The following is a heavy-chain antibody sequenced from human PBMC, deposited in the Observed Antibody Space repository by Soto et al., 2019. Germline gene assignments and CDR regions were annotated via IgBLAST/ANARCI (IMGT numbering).Heavy chain of an antibody. CDR1: GGSISSYY. V-gene: IGHV4-59*08. CDR3: ARTIVVVTAQYNWFDP. CDR2: IYYSGST. Sequence: PSETLSLTCTVSGGSISSYYWSWIRQPPGKGLEWIGYIYYSGSTNYNPSLKSRVTISVDTSKNQFSLKLSSVTAADTAVYYCARTIVVVTAQYNWFDPWGQGTLVTVSS. D-gene: IGHD2-21*02. J-gene: IGHJ5*02.